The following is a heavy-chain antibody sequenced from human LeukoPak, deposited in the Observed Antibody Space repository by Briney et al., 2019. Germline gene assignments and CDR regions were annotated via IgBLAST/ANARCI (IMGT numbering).Heavy chain of an antibody. CDR3: ARLSAAVHLGAFDL. CDR2: MNPNSGNT. V-gene: IGHV1-8*01. CDR1: GYTFTSYD. D-gene: IGHD3-3*01. Sequence: ASVKVSCKASGYTFTSYDINWVRQATGQGLEWMGWMNPNSGNTGYAQKFQGRVTMTRNTSISTAYMELSSLRSEDTAVYYCARLSAAVHLGAFDLWGQGTMVTVSP. J-gene: IGHJ3*01.